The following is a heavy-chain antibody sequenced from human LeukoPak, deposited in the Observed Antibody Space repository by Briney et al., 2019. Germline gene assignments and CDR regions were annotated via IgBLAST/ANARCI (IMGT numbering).Heavy chain of an antibody. D-gene: IGHD5-18*01. V-gene: IGHV3-11*01. CDR2: FSNSGRAM. J-gene: IGHJ6*03. CDR3: ARASWGVDTPMVLYYFDMDL. CDR1: TFLFSDYY. Sequence: GGSLRLSCIASTFLFSDYYMTWLRQSPGKGVEWISYFSNSGRAMYYADSVKGRFTISRDNAKNSVYLQMSSLRSDDTAVYYCARASWGVDTPMVLYYFDMDLWGKGTAVTVSS.